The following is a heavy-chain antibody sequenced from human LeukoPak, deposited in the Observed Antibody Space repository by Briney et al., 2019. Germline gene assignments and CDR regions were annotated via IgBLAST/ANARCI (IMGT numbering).Heavy chain of an antibody. CDR1: GFTFSTYV. Sequence: GGSLRLSCAASGFTFSTYVMSWVRQAPGKGLEWVSGINWNGGSTGYADSVKGRFTISRDNAKNSLYLQMNSLRAEDTALYYCARQAAAGTNYYYYMDVWGKGTTVTVSS. CDR2: INWNGGST. CDR3: ARQAAAGTNYYYYMDV. V-gene: IGHV3-20*04. J-gene: IGHJ6*03. D-gene: IGHD6-13*01.